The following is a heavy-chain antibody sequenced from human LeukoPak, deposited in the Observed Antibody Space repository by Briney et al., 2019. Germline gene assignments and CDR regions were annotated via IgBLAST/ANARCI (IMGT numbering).Heavy chain of an antibody. V-gene: IGHV1-18*01. CDR3: ARDQGAIRSQYFDY. Sequence: ASVTVSCKASGYTFTSYGISWVRQAPGQGLEWMGWISAYNGNTNYAQKLQGRVTMTRDTSTSTVYMELSSLRSEDTAVYYCARDQGAIRSQYFDYWGQGTLVTVSS. CDR1: GYTFTSYG. J-gene: IGHJ4*02. D-gene: IGHD2-21*01. CDR2: ISAYNGNT.